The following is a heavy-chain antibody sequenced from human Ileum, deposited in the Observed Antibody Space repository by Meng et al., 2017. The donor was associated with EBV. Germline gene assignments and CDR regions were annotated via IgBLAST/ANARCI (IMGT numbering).Heavy chain of an antibody. CDR3: ASHPGGNSQYYSSGDDY. CDR1: GGSFSGYY. V-gene: IGHV4-34*01. D-gene: IGHD3-22*01. J-gene: IGHJ4*02. CDR2: INHRGGA. Sequence: VQLQQGGAGLLKPSETLSLTCAVYGGSFSGYYWSWIRQPPGKGLEWIGEINHRGGAFYNPSLKSRVTMSIDTSKNQLSLKLNSVTAADTAVYYCASHPGGNSQYYSSGDDYWGQGALVTVSS.